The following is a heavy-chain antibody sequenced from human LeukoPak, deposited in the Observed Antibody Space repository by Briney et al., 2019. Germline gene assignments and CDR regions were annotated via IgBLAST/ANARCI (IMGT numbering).Heavy chain of an antibody. CDR2: IKSKTDGGTT. J-gene: IGHJ6*04. V-gene: IGHV3-15*01. CDR3: AELGITMIGGV. D-gene: IGHD3-10*02. CDR1: GFTFSNAW. Sequence: GGSLRLSCAASGFTFSNAWMSWVRQAPGKGLEWVGRIKSKTDGGTTDYAAPVKGRFTISRDNAKNSLYLQMNSLRAEDTAVYYCAELGITMIGGVWGKGTTVTISS.